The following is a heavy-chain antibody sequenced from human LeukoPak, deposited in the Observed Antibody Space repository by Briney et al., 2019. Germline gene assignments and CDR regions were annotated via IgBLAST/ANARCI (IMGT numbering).Heavy chain of an antibody. D-gene: IGHD4-23*01. J-gene: IGHJ5*02. CDR3: ARDAYGGNSWGWFDP. CDR1: DGSISGYY. V-gene: IGHV4-59*01. Sequence: SETLSLTCTVSDGSISGYYWSWIRQSPGKGLEWIGYIYFPGSTHYNPSLKSRVTMSVDMSKYQFSLNLNSVTAADTAVYYCARDAYGGNSWGWFDPWGQGTLVTVSS. CDR2: IYFPGST.